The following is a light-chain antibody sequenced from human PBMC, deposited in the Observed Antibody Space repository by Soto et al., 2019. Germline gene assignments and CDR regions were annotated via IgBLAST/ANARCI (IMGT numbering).Light chain of an antibody. Sequence: NFMLTQPHSVSESPWKTVTISCTRSGGSIASGYVQWYRQRPGSAPTTVIYEDNQRPSGVPDRFSGSIDSSSNSASLTISGLQTEDEADYYCQSYHSSYPYVFGTGTKVTVL. J-gene: IGLJ1*01. CDR3: QSYHSSYPYV. V-gene: IGLV6-57*03. CDR1: GGSIASGY. CDR2: EDN.